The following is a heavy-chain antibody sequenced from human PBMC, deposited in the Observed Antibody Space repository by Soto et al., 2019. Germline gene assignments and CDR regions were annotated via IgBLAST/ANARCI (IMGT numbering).Heavy chain of an antibody. CDR1: GFTFSSYW. CDR2: IKQDGSDK. CDR3: GGANY. J-gene: IGHJ4*02. V-gene: IGHV3-7*04. Sequence: EVQVVESGGGLAQPGGSLRLSCAASGFTFSSYWMTWLRQAPGKGLEWVANIKQDGSDKWHVDSVKGRFTISRDNAKNSLYLQMNSLRVEDTAVYYCGGANYWGQGILVTVSS.